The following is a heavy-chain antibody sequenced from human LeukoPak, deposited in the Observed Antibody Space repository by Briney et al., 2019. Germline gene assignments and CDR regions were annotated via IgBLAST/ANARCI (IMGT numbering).Heavy chain of an antibody. Sequence: PSQTLSLTCTVSGGSISSGDYYWSWIRQPPGKGLEWIGYIYYSGSTYYSPSLKSRVTISVDTSKNQFSLKLSSVTAADTAVYYCARAPGYCSGGSCYYYYYYYYMDVWGKGTTVTVSS. CDR2: IYYSGST. CDR3: ARAPGYCSGGSCYYYYYYYYMDV. V-gene: IGHV4-30-4*08. CDR1: GGSISSGDYY. J-gene: IGHJ6*03. D-gene: IGHD2-15*01.